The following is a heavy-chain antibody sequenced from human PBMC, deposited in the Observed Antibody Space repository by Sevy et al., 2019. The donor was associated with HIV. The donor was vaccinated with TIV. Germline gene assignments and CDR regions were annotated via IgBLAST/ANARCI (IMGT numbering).Heavy chain of an antibody. D-gene: IGHD3-10*01. CDR2: IYYSGST. J-gene: IGHJ4*02. V-gene: IGHV4-59*01. CDR1: GGSISSYY. Sequence: LSLTCTVSGGSISSYYWSWIRQPPGKGLEWIGYIYYSGSTNYNPSLKSRVTISVDTSKNQFSLKLSSVTAADTAVYYCARSTRGAPFDYWGQGTLVTVSS. CDR3: ARSTRGAPFDY.